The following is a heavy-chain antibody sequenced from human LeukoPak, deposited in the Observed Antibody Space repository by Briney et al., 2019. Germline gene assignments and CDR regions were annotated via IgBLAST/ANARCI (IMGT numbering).Heavy chain of an antibody. CDR3: ARARGYYNAYYLDY. CDR2: IKQDGSEK. Sequence: GGSLRLSCAASGFTFSSYWMSWVRQAPGKGLEWVANIKQDGSEKYYVDSVKGRFTISRDNAKNSLYLQMNSLRAEDTAVYYCARARGYYNAYYLDYWGQGTLVTVSS. D-gene: IGHD3-9*01. J-gene: IGHJ4*02. CDR1: GFTFSSYW. V-gene: IGHV3-7*01.